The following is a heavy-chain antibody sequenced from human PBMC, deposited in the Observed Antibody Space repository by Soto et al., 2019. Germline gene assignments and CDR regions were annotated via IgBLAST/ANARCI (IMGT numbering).Heavy chain of an antibody. CDR1: GFTFSSYG. D-gene: IGHD6-19*01. V-gene: IGHV3-33*01. CDR2: IWYDGSNK. J-gene: IGHJ4*02. CDR3: ARGYDGSSGWPDY. Sequence: QVQLVESGGGVVQPGRSLRLSCAASGFTFSSYGMHWVRQAPGKGLEWVAVIWYDGSNKYYADSVKGRFTISRDNSKNTLYLQMNSLRAEDTAVYYCARGYDGSSGWPDYWGQGTLFTVSS.